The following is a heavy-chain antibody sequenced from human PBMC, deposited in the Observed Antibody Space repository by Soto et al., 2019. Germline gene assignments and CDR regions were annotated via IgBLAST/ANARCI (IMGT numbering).Heavy chain of an antibody. CDR1: GFALSTSGVG. J-gene: IGHJ4*02. Sequence: SGPTLVNPTQTLTLTCTFSGFALSTSGVGVGWIRQPPGKALEWLALIYWDDDKRYSPSLKNRLTITKDTSENHVVLTVTDMDPEDTATYYCAHFLGGCSMIGCSPRRFDYWGQGTLVTVFS. CDR2: IYWDDDK. CDR3: AHFLGGCSMIGCSPRRFDY. V-gene: IGHV2-5*02. D-gene: IGHD3-10*02.